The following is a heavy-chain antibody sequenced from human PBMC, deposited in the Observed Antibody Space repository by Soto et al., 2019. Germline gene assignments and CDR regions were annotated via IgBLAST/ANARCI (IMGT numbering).Heavy chain of an antibody. CDR1: GFNFNSYA. J-gene: IGHJ4*02. Sequence: GVSLRLSCAASGFNFNSYAMSWVRQAPGKGLEWVSHIGANGDSTYYAVSVKGRFTISRDNSKNTVYLQMESLRAEDAAVYYCTGATYSDYWGQGTLVTVSS. CDR3: TGATYSDY. V-gene: IGHV3-23*01. CDR2: IGANGDST.